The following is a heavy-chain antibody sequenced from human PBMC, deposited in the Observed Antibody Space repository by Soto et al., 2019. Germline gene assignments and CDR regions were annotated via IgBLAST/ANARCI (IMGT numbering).Heavy chain of an antibody. Sequence: ASVKVSCKASGYTFTSYGISWVRQAPGQGLEWMGWISAYNGNTNYAQKLQGRVTMTTDTSTSTAYMELRSLRSDDTAVYYCARVDFILGGDYGMDVWGQGTTVTVYS. J-gene: IGHJ6*02. V-gene: IGHV1-18*01. CDR1: GYTFTSYG. D-gene: IGHD3-3*02. CDR3: ARVDFILGGDYGMDV. CDR2: ISAYNGNT.